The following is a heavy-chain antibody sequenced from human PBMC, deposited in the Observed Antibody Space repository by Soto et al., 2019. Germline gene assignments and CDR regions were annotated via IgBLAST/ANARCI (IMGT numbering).Heavy chain of an antibody. D-gene: IGHD3-3*01. Sequence: QVQLQESGPGLVKPSETLSLTCTVSGGSISSYYWSWIRQPPGKGLEWIGYIYYSGSTNYNPSLKSRVTLSVDTSKNQFSLKLSSVTAADTAVYYCARGGDGPYYDFWSGYYTGWFDPWGQGTLVTVSS. CDR2: IYYSGST. J-gene: IGHJ5*02. CDR3: ARGGDGPYYDFWSGYYTGWFDP. V-gene: IGHV4-59*01. CDR1: GGSISSYY.